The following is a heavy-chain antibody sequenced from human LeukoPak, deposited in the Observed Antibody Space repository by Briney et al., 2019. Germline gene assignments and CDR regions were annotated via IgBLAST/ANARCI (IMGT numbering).Heavy chain of an antibody. J-gene: IGHJ4*02. CDR1: GFTFSNAW. CDR3: TTDLTTVTPFDY. D-gene: IGHD4-17*01. Sequence: GGSLRLSCAASGFTFSNAWMSWVRQAPGKGLEWVGRIKSKTDGGTTDYAAPVKGRFTISRDDSKNTLYLQMNSLKTEDTAVHYCTTDLTTVTPFDYWGQGTLVTVSS. V-gene: IGHV3-15*01. CDR2: IKSKTDGGTT.